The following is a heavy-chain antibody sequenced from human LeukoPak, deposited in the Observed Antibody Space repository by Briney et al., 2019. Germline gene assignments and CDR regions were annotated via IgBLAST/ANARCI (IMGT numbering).Heavy chain of an antibody. CDR3: ARDTRIVGARGGDFDP. CDR2: IYYSGST. J-gene: IGHJ5*02. CDR1: GGSISSYY. V-gene: IGHV4-59*01. D-gene: IGHD1-26*01. Sequence: SGTLSLTCTVSGGSISSYYWSWIRQPPGKGLEWIGYIYYSGSTNYNPSLKSRVTISVDTSKNQFSLKLSSVTAADTAVYYCARDTRIVGARGGDFDPWGQGTLVTVSS.